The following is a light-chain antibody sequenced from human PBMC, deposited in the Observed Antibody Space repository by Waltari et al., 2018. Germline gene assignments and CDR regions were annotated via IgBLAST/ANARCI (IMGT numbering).Light chain of an antibody. CDR2: AAS. J-gene: IGKJ1*01. Sequence: DIQMTQSPSSVSASVGDRVTITCWASQGIGSWLAWYQQKPGKAPNLLIYAASNLQSGVPSRFSGSGSGTDFTLTISGLQPEDLASYFCQQGNTFPPTFGQGTKVEIK. CDR1: QGIGSW. V-gene: IGKV1-12*01. CDR3: QQGNTFPPT.